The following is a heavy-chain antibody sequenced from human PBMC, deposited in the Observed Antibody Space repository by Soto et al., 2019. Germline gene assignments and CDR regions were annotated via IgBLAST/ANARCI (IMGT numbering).Heavy chain of an antibody. Sequence: EVQLLESGGGLVQPGGSLRLSCAASGFTFSSYAMGWVRQARGKGLEWVSAISGSGGSTYYSDSVKGRFTISRDNSKNTMYLQMNSLRAEATAVYYCAKGSSGWYERFDYWGQGTLVTVSS. CDR1: GFTFSSYA. CDR3: AKGSSGWYERFDY. V-gene: IGHV3-23*01. CDR2: ISGSGGST. D-gene: IGHD6-19*01. J-gene: IGHJ4*02.